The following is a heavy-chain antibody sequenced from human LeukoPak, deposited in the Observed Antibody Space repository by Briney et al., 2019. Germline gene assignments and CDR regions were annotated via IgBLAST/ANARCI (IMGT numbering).Heavy chain of an antibody. CDR3: ARGNRGYSYASFDY. CDR1: GGSFSGYY. J-gene: IGHJ4*02. D-gene: IGHD5-18*01. CDR2: INHSGST. Sequence: SETLSLTCAVYGGSFSGYYWSWIRQPPGKGLEWIGEINHSGSTNYNPSLKSRVTISVDASKNQFSLKLSSVTAADTAVYCCARGNRGYSYASFDYWGQGTLVTVSS. V-gene: IGHV4-34*01.